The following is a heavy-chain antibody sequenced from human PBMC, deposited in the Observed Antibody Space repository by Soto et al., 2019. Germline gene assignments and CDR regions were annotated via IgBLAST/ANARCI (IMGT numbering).Heavy chain of an antibody. CDR3: AKDWVGGSNKYYFEY. Sequence: GGSLRLSCVASGFTFRDYGMHWVRQAPGKGLAWVAGISHHGLKEHYADSVKGRFTISRDNSKKTVYLQLNSLRGDDTAVYYCAKDWVGGSNKYYFEYWGQGTLVTVS. CDR1: GFTFRDYG. V-gene: IGHV3-30*18. D-gene: IGHD1-26*01. J-gene: IGHJ4*02. CDR2: ISHHGLKE.